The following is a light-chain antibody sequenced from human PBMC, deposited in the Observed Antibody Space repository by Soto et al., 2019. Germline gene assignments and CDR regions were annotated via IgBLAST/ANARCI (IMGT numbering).Light chain of an antibody. V-gene: IGLV2-14*01. Sequence: QPVLTQPASVSGSPGQSITISCTGTSSDVGGYNYVSWYQQHPGKAPKLMIYDVSNRPSGVSDRFSGSKSGNTASLTISGLLAEDEADYYCSSYTSCSTYVFGTGTKVTVL. CDR3: SSYTSCSTYV. J-gene: IGLJ1*01. CDR1: SSDVGGYNY. CDR2: DVS.